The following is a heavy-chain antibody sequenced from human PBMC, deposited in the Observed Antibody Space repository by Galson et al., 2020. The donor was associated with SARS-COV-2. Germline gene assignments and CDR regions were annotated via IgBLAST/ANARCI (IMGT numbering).Heavy chain of an antibody. Sequence: SETLSLTCTVSGGSISSYYWSWIRQPAGKGLEWIGRIYTSGSTNYNPSLKNRVTMSVDTSKNQFSLKLSSVTAADTAVYYCARDIAAAGISYGMDVWGQGTTVTVSS. J-gene: IGHJ6*02. CDR1: GGSISSYY. CDR3: ARDIAAAGISYGMDV. D-gene: IGHD6-13*01. CDR2: IYTSGST. V-gene: IGHV4-4*07.